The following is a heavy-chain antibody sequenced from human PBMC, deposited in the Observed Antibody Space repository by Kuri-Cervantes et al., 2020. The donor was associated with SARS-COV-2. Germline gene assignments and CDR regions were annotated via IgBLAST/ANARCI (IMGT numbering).Heavy chain of an antibody. CDR1: GYTFTGYY. CDR3: ASAKHLVDWYFDL. CDR2: INPNSGGT. J-gene: IGHJ2*01. Sequence: ASVKVSCKASGYTFTGYYMHWVRQAPGQGLEWMGWINPNSGGTNYAQKSQGRVTMTRDTSISTAYMELSRLRSDDTAVYYCASAKHLVDWYFDLWGRGTLVTVSS. D-gene: IGHD6-6*01. V-gene: IGHV1-2*02.